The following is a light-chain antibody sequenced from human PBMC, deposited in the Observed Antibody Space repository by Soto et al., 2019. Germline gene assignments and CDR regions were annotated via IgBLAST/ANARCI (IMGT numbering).Light chain of an antibody. J-gene: IGKJ1*01. CDR3: HHYPRSSWT. CDR2: NAS. CDR1: QSIXTTY. Sequence: IVLTQCPGTLSLSPGERATLSCRASQSIXTTYSAWHQQKPGQAPSLLTDNASNGTTGSPDRLSGSGSGTDFTLTISRLEPEDFAVYYCHHYPRSSWTFGQGTKVDIK. V-gene: IGKV3-20*01.